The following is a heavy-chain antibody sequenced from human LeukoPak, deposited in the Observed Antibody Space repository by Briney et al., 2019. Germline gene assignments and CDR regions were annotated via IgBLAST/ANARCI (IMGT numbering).Heavy chain of an antibody. J-gene: IGHJ4*02. D-gene: IGHD6-19*01. Sequence: GGSLRLSCAASGFTFSDYYMSWLRQAPGKGLEWVSYISSSGSTIYYADSVKGRFTISRDNAKNSLYLQMNSLRAEDTAVYYCATSGWYGYYYFDYWGQGTLVTVSS. CDR2: ISSSGSTI. CDR1: GFTFSDYY. V-gene: IGHV3-11*04. CDR3: ATSGWYGYYYFDY.